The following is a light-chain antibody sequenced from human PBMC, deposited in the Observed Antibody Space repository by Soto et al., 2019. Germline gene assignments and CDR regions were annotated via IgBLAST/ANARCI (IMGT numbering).Light chain of an antibody. CDR2: KAS. V-gene: IGKV1-5*03. CDR3: QQYNSYSWT. Sequence: IQLPQSPSSLSASIVDIVTISCRASQGIINYLAWYQQKPGKAPKLLIYKASSLESGVPSRFSGSGSGTEFTLTISSLQPDDFATYYCQQYNSYSWTFGQGTKVDIK. CDR1: QGIINY. J-gene: IGKJ1*01.